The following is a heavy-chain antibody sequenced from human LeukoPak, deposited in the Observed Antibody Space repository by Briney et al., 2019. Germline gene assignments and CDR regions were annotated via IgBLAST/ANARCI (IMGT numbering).Heavy chain of an antibody. V-gene: IGHV4-59*08. Sequence: SETLSLTCTVSGGSISSYYWSWIRQPPGKGLEWIGYIYYSGSTNYNPSLKSRVTISVDTSKNQFSLKLSSVTAADTAVYYCARQDITIFGVVIIPTFFDYWGQGTLVTVSS. J-gene: IGHJ4*02. D-gene: IGHD3-3*01. CDR2: IYYSGST. CDR1: GGSISSYY. CDR3: ARQDITIFGVVIIPTFFDY.